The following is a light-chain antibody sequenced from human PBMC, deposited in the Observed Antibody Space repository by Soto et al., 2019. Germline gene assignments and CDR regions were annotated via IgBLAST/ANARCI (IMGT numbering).Light chain of an antibody. Sequence: QSVLTQPASVSGSPGQSITISCTGTSSDVGGYNYVSWYQQHPGKVPKLMIYEVSNRPSGVSNRFSGSKSGNTASLTISGLQAEDEADYYCSSYTRNSTWVFGGGTKLTVL. V-gene: IGLV2-14*01. J-gene: IGLJ3*02. CDR1: SSDVGGYNY. CDR2: EVS. CDR3: SSYTRNSTWV.